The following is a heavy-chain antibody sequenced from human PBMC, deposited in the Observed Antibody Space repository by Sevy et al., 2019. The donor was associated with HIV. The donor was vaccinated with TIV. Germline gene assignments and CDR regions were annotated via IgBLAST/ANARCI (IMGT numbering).Heavy chain of an antibody. D-gene: IGHD2-21*02. CDR3: AKSPLAYCGGDCLYYMDV. V-gene: IGHV3-23*01. Sequence: GGSLRLSCAASGFIFSSYAMSWVRQAPGKGLEWVSVISLSGGSTYYAGSVKGRFTISRDNSKNTLYLQMNSLRAEDTAVYYCAKSPLAYCGGDCLYYMDVWGKGTTVTVSS. CDR2: ISLSGGST. CDR1: GFIFSSYA. J-gene: IGHJ6*03.